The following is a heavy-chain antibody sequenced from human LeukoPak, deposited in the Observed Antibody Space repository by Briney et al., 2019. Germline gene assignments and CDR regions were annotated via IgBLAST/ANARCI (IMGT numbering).Heavy chain of an antibody. J-gene: IGHJ4*02. D-gene: IGHD2-2*01. Sequence: GESLQISCKGSGYSFSSYWIAWGRQMPGKGRVWMSGIYPRDSRTTYSPSFQDQVTISADKSISTAYLQWTSLKASDTAMYYCARHLSDITSSPNYWGPGTLVTVSS. CDR2: IYPRDSRT. V-gene: IGHV5-51*01. CDR3: ARHLSDITSSPNY. CDR1: GYSFSSYW.